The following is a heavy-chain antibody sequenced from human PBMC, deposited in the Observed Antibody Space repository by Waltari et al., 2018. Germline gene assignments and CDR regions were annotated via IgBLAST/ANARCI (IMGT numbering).Heavy chain of an antibody. D-gene: IGHD3-22*01. CDR1: GCSISSSY. Sequence: QVQLQESGPGLVKPSETLSLTCTVSGCSISSSYLSWIRQPPGKGLEWIGYIYYSGSTNYNPSLKSRVTISVDTSKNQFSLKLSSVTAADTAVYYCARDNTVFYDSSGYLDYWGQGTLVTVSS. J-gene: IGHJ4*02. CDR2: IYYSGST. V-gene: IGHV4-59*01. CDR3: ARDNTVFYDSSGYLDY.